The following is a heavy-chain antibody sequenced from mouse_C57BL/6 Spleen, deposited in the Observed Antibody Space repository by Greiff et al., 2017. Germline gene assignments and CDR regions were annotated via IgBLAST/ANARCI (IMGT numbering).Heavy chain of an antibody. D-gene: IGHD1-1*01. Sequence: EVKVVESGGDLVKPGGSLKLSCAASGFTFSSYGMSWVRQTPDKRLEWVATISSGGSYTYYPDSVKGRFTIPRDNAKNTLYLQLSSLKSEDTAMYDCARPFITTVPRDMDDWGTGTSVTVSS. CDR2: ISSGGSYT. V-gene: IGHV5-6*01. J-gene: IGHJ4*01. CDR1: GFTFSSYG. CDR3: ARPFITTVPRDMDD.